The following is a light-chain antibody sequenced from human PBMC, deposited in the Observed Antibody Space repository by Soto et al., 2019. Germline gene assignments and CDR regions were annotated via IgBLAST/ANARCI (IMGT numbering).Light chain of an antibody. V-gene: IGKV1D-12*01. CDR2: SAS. Sequence: DIQMTQSPSSVSASVGDSVTITCRASQGISRYLTWYQQKPGKAPKLLIFSASTLQTGVPSRFCGSGSATDFTLTISILLPEDLATYYCQQASSLPLTFGGGTKVDIK. J-gene: IGKJ4*01. CDR1: QGISRY. CDR3: QQASSLPLT.